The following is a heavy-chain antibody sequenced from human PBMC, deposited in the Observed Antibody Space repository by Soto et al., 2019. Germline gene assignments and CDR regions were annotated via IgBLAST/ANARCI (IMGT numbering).Heavy chain of an antibody. CDR3: ARSSSWYVFDY. CDR1: GYTFTSYA. D-gene: IGHD6-13*01. Sequence: QVQLVQSGAEVKKPGASVKVSCKASGYTFTSYAMHWVRQAPGQRLEWMGWINAGNGNTKYSQKFQGRVTITRDTSASTAYMELSSLRAEDTAVYYCARSSSWYVFDYWGQGTLVTVSS. V-gene: IGHV1-3*01. J-gene: IGHJ4*02. CDR2: INAGNGNT.